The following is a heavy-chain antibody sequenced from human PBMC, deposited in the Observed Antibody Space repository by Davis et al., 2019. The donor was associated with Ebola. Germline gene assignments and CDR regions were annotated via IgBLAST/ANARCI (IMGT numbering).Heavy chain of an antibody. Sequence: GGSLRLSCAASGFTFSIYTMHWVRQAPGKGLEWVAVISYDGNNKYYADSVKGRFTISRDNSKNTLYFQMSSLRAEDTAVYYCVKDYVVGHYFDYWGQGTLVTVSS. D-gene: IGHD3-3*01. J-gene: IGHJ4*02. CDR3: VKDYVVGHYFDY. CDR1: GFTFSIYT. CDR2: ISYDGNNK. V-gene: IGHV3-30*14.